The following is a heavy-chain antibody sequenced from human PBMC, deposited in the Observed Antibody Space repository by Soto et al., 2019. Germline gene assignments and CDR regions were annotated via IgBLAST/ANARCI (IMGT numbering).Heavy chain of an antibody. V-gene: IGHV1-18*01. CDR1: GYTFTSYG. CDR3: ARVGVNIAVAGTGRN. Sequence: ASVKVSCKASGYTFTSYGISWVRQAPGQGLEWMGWISAYNGNTNYAQKLQGRVTMTTDTSTSTAYMELRSLRSDDTAVYYCARVGVNIAVAGTGRNWGQGTLVTVSS. CDR2: ISAYNGNT. J-gene: IGHJ4*02. D-gene: IGHD6-19*01.